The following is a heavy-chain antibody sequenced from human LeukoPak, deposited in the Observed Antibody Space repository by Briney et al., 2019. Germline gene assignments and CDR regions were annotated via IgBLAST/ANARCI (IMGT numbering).Heavy chain of an antibody. Sequence: QPGGSLRLSCAASGFPFTTYWMHWVRQAPGKGLVWVSGISSDGSSTTYADSVKGRFTISRDNAKNTLYLQMNSLRAEDTAVYYCARSSGWYDYWGQGTLVTVSS. V-gene: IGHV3-74*01. CDR2: ISSDGSST. CDR3: ARSSGWYDY. D-gene: IGHD6-19*01. J-gene: IGHJ4*02. CDR1: GFPFTTYW.